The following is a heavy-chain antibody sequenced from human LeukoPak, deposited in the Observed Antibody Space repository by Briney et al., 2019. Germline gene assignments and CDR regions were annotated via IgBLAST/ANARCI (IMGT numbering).Heavy chain of an antibody. J-gene: IGHJ4*02. CDR1: GFTFDDYT. CDR2: ISWDGGST. CDR3: ATEPGRWLQFVLDY. Sequence: GGSLRLSCAASGFTFDDYTMHWVRQAPGKGLEWVSLISWDGGSTYYADSVKGRFTISRDNSKNSLYLQMNSLRTEDTALYYCATEPGRWLQFVLDYWGQGTLVTVSS. V-gene: IGHV3-43*01. D-gene: IGHD5-24*01.